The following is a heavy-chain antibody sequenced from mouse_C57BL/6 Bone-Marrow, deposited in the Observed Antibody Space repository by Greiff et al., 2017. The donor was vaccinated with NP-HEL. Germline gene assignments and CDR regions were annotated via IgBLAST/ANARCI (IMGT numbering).Heavy chain of an antibody. D-gene: IGHD1-1*01. V-gene: IGHV1-59*01. CDR2: IDPSNGYT. Sequence: QVQLQQPGAELARPGTSVKLSCKASGYTFTSYWMHWVKQRPGQGLEWIGEIDPSNGYTNYNQKFKDKATLTVDTSSSTAYMQLSSLTSEDSAVYYCARAPCSSYPFAYWGQGTLVTVSA. CDR1: GYTFTSYW. J-gene: IGHJ3*01. CDR3: ARAPCSSYPFAY.